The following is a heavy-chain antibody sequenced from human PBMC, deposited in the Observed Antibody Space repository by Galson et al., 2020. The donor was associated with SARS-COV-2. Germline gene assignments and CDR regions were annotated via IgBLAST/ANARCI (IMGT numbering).Heavy chain of an antibody. CDR1: GFTFSNSA. Sequence: GESLTISCVASGFTFSNSALHWVRHTPGTGLEWVALISYDGSNKYYADSVTGRFTISRDDSKNTLYLQMNSLRPDDTGLYYCARERYGAGTYAEVDPWGQGTLVTVSS. CDR3: ARERYGAGTYAEVDP. CDR2: ISYDGSNK. J-gene: IGHJ5*02. V-gene: IGHV3-30*04. D-gene: IGHD3-10*01.